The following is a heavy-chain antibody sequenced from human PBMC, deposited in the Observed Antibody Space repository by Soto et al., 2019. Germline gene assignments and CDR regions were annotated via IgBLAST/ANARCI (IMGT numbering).Heavy chain of an antibody. CDR3: TRPRTGYSSSWPLYYYYYYGMDV. CDR1: GFTFSGSA. CDR2: IRSKANSYAT. Sequence: GGSLRLSCAASGFTFSGSAMHWVRQASGKGLEWVGRIRSKANSYATAYAASVKGRFTISRDDSKNTAYLQINSLKTEDTAVYYCTRPRTGYSSSWPLYYYYYYGMDVWGQGTTVTVSS. D-gene: IGHD6-13*01. J-gene: IGHJ6*02. V-gene: IGHV3-73*01.